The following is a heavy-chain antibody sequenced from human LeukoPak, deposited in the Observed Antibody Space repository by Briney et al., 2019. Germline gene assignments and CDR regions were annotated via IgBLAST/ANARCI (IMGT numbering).Heavy chain of an antibody. CDR2: VNYGEST. Sequence: SETLSLTCAVFGGSFSGYHWSWIRQPPGKGLEWIGGVNYGESTNYNPSLKSRVTISVDTSKNQFSLKLTSVTAADTAVYYCAKATGYLLWGQGTLVTVSS. CDR3: AKATGYLL. J-gene: IGHJ4*02. V-gene: IGHV4-34*01. D-gene: IGHD1-14*01. CDR1: GGSFSGYH.